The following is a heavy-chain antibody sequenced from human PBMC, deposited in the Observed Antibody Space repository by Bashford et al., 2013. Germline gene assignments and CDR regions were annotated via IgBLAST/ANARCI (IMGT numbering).Heavy chain of an antibody. V-gene: IGHV1-69*13. Sequence: SVKVSCKASGGTFSSYAISWVRQAPGQGLEWMGGIIPIFGTANYAQKFQGRVTITADESTSTAYMELSSLRSEDTAVYYCARDPKGGYSSSWYTYYFDYWGQGTLVTVSS. CDR3: ARDPKGGYSSSWYTYYFDY. CDR2: IIPIFGTA. J-gene: IGHJ4*02. D-gene: IGHD6-13*01. CDR1: GGTFSSYA.